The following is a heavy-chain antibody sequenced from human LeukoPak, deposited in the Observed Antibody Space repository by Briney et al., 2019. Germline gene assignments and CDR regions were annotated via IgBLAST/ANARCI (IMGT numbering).Heavy chain of an antibody. CDR1: DASIRSHY. J-gene: IGHJ4*02. CDR2: IFYSGTT. CDR3: ARDIMDGGFDY. D-gene: IGHD2-8*01. Sequence: SETLSLTCTVSDASIRSHYWSWIRQPPGKGLEWIGYIFYSGTTYYNPSLKSRVTISADTSKNQISLRLSAVTAADTAMYYCARDIMDGGFDYWGQGTLVTVSS. V-gene: IGHV4-59*11.